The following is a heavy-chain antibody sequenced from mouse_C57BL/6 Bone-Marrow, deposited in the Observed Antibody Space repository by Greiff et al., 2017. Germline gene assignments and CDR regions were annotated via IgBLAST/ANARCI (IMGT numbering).Heavy chain of an antibody. CDR1: GFTFSSYT. D-gene: IGHD1-1*01. CDR3: ARHSSYWFAY. CDR2: ISGGGGNT. V-gene: IGHV5-9*01. Sequence: EVQLVESGGGLVKPGGSLKLSCAASGFTFSSYTMSWVRQTPEKRLEWVATISGGGGNTYYPDSVKGRFTISRDNAKNTLYLQMSSLRSEDTALYYCARHSSYWFAYWGQGTLVTVSA. J-gene: IGHJ3*01.